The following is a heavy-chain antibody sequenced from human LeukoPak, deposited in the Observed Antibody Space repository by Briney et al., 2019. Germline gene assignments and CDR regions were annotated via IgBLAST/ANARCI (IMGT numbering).Heavy chain of an antibody. CDR3: ARDRTYQFDQ. V-gene: IGHV3-74*03. D-gene: IGHD2-2*01. CDR2: INSDGSRT. CDR1: GFAFNTYW. J-gene: IGHJ4*02. Sequence: PGGSLRLSCAASGFAFNTYWMHWVRRASGKGLEWVSNINSDGSRTTYADSVKGRFTISRDNAKNTLYLQMNSLRPEDTAVYYCARDRTYQFDQWGRGTLVTVSS.